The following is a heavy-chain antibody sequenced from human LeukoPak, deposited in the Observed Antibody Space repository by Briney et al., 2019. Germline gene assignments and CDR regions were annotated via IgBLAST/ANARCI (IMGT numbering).Heavy chain of an antibody. CDR2: MYPGDSDT. V-gene: IGHV5-51*01. CDR1: GYSFTSYW. Sequence: GESLKISCKGSGYSFTSYWIGWVRQMPGKGLEWMGIMYPGDSDTRYSPSFQGQVTISADKSISTAYLQWSSLKASDTAMYYCARVGISYYDSSGYDAFDIWGQGTMVTVSS. D-gene: IGHD3-22*01. J-gene: IGHJ3*02. CDR3: ARVGISYYDSSGYDAFDI.